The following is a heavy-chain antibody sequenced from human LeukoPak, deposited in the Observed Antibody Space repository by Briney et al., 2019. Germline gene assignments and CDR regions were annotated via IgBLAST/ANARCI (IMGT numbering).Heavy chain of an antibody. Sequence: PGGSLRLSCAASGFTFSSYSMNWVRQAPGKGLEWVSSISSSSSYIYYADSVKGRFTISRDNAKNSLYLQMNSLRAEDTAVYYCARGLNYYDSPYDYWGQGTLVTVSS. CDR2: ISSSSSYI. V-gene: IGHV3-21*01. J-gene: IGHJ4*02. CDR3: ARGLNYYDSPYDY. D-gene: IGHD3-22*01. CDR1: GFTFSSYS.